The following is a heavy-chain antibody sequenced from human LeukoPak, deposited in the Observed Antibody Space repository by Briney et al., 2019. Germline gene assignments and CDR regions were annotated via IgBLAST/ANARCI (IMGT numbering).Heavy chain of an antibody. J-gene: IGHJ4*02. CDR3: AIGRGVFDY. D-gene: IGHD3-10*01. V-gene: IGHV4-34*08. Sequence: PGGSLRLSCAASGFTFSSYWMSWIRQPPGKGLEWIGEINHSGSTNYNPSLKSRVTISVDTSKNQFSLKLNSVTAADTAVYYCAIGRGVFDYWGQGTLVTVSS. CDR1: GFTFSSYW. CDR2: INHSGST.